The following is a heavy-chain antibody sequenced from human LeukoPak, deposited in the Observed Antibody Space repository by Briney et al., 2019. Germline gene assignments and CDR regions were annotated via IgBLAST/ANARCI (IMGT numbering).Heavy chain of an antibody. CDR1: GYTFTGYY. Sequence: SVKVSCTASGYTFTGYYMHWVRQAPGQGLEWMGGIIPIFGTANYAQKFQGRVTITADESTSTAYMELSSLRSEDTAVYYCARTSYMYSIDYWGQGTLVTVSS. V-gene: IGHV1-69*13. D-gene: IGHD6-13*01. CDR3: ARTSYMYSIDY. J-gene: IGHJ4*02. CDR2: IIPIFGTA.